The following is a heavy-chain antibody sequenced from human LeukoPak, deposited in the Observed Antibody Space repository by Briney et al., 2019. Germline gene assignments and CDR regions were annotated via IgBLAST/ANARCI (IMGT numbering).Heavy chain of an antibody. CDR1: GYRLTSYW. D-gene: IGHD3-22*01. CDR3: ARLIYYDSSGNYFDVDY. Sequence: GESLKISCKGFGYRLTSYWISWVRQMPGKGLEWMGRIDPSVSYIKYSPSFQGHVTTSADESISTAYLQWSSLKASDTAMYYCARLIYYDSSGNYFDVDYWGQGTLVTVSS. V-gene: IGHV5-10-1*01. J-gene: IGHJ4*02. CDR2: IDPSVSYI.